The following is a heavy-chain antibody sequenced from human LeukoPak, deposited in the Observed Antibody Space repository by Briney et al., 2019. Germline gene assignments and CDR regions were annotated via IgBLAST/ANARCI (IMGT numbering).Heavy chain of an antibody. Sequence: GGSLRLSCAASGFTFSSYWMTWVRLAPGKGLEWVANIKQDGSEQYYVDSVKGRFTISRDNAKNSMSLQVNSLGADDTAVYYCARKVYHRFDYWGQGTLVAVSS. J-gene: IGHJ4*02. CDR3: ARKVYHRFDY. D-gene: IGHD2-2*01. CDR1: GFTFSSYW. CDR2: IKQDGSEQ. V-gene: IGHV3-7*03.